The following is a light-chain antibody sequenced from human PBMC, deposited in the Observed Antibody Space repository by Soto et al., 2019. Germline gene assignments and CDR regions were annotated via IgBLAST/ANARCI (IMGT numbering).Light chain of an antibody. CDR1: SSDVGGFNY. Sequence: QSALTQPASVSGSPGQSITISCTGTSSDVGGFNYVSWYQQHPGKAPKLMIFDVTNRPSGVSLRFSGSKSGNTASLTISGLQAEDEADYYCSSYTSSNTPVVIGGGTKLTVL. CDR2: DVT. CDR3: SSYTSSNTPVV. J-gene: IGLJ2*01. V-gene: IGLV2-14*03.